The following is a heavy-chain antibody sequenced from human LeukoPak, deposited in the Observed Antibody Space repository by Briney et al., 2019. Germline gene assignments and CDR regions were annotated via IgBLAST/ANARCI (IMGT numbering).Heavy chain of an antibody. D-gene: IGHD2-2*01. CDR2: INPNSGGT. J-gene: IGHJ3*02. CDR3: ARAGKERYQLPHDAFDI. CDR1: GYTFTGYY. V-gene: IGHV1-2*02. Sequence: ASVKVSCKASGYTFTGYYMHWVRQAPGQGLEWMGWINPNSGGTNYAQKFQGRVTMTRDTSISTAYMELSRLRSDDTAVYYCARAGKERYQLPHDAFDIWGQGTMVTVSS.